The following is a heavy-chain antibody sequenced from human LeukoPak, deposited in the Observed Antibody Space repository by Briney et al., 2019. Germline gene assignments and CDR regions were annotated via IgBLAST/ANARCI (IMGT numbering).Heavy chain of an antibody. D-gene: IGHD3-22*01. CDR3: AMIKEG. V-gene: IGHV3-74*01. CDR1: GFTFSNNW. J-gene: IGHJ4*02. Sequence: GGSLRLSCAASGFTFSNNWMHWVRQAPGKGLVWVSRINSDGRTTTYADSVKGRFTISRDNAKDTLYLQMNSLRAEDTAVYYCAMIKEGWGQGTLVTVSS. CDR2: INSDGRTT.